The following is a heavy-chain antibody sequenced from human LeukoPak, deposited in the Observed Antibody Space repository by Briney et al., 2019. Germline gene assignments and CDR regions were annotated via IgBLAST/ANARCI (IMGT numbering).Heavy chain of an antibody. CDR2: ISGSGGTT. CDR1: GGTFSTYA. Sequence: VASVKVSCKASGGTFSTYAMSWVRQAPVKGLEWVSAISGSGGTTYYADSVKGRFTISRDNSKNTLYLQMNSLRVEDTAVYYCATVRPSYCSTTSCPHTFDPWGQGTLVTVSS. V-gene: IGHV3-23*01. J-gene: IGHJ5*02. D-gene: IGHD2-2*01. CDR3: ATVRPSYCSTTSCPHTFDP.